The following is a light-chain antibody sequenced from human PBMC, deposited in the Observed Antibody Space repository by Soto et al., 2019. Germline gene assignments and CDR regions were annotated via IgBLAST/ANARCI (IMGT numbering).Light chain of an antibody. V-gene: IGKV3-15*01. Sequence: EIVMTQSPATLSVSPGERATLSCRASQSVSNNLVWYQQKPGQAPRLLIYGASTRATGIPARLSGSGSGTEFTRTSSGQQSEYFAVYYCQQYKNWPPYTFGQGTKLEIK. CDR1: QSVSNN. J-gene: IGKJ2*01. CDR2: GAS. CDR3: QQYKNWPPYT.